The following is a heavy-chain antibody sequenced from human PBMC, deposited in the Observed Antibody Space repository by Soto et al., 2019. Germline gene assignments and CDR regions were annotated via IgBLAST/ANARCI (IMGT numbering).Heavy chain of an antibody. J-gene: IGHJ4*02. CDR2: INPILSMS. D-gene: IGHD3-10*01. V-gene: IGHV1-69*02. CDR1: GDTFNFYS. Sequence: QVQLVQSGADVQRPGSSVRVSCKASGDTFNFYSINWVRQAPGLGLQWMGRINPILSMSNYAPRFQGRVTMTADKSTSTDYMALSSLRSEDTAMYYCATSYGSGYRAFDSWGQGALVTVSS. CDR3: ATSYGSGYRAFDS.